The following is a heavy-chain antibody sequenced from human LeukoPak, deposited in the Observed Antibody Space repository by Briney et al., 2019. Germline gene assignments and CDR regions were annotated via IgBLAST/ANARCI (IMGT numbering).Heavy chain of an antibody. CDR3: VRESSGYAS. D-gene: IGHD3-22*01. Sequence: GGSLRLSCAASGFIFSNYWMHWVRQHPGKEPVWVARVTGEGSSIYADSVKGRFTISRDNAKNRVSLQMNSLRVEDTGVYYCVRESSGYASWGQRTLVTVSS. J-gene: IGHJ5*02. CDR1: GFIFSNYW. V-gene: IGHV3-74*01. CDR2: VTGEGSS.